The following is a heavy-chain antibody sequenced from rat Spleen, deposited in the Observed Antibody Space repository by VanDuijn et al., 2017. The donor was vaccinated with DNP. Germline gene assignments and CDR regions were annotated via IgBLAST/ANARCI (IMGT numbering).Heavy chain of an antibody. V-gene: IGHV5-31*01. CDR2: IISSGGST. CDR1: GFTFNNYW. D-gene: IGHD4-3*01. CDR3: ARYAPSASYARDA. J-gene: IGHJ4*01. Sequence: EVHLVESGGDLVQPGRSLKLSCVASGFTFNNYWMTWIRQVPGKGLEWVASIISSGGSTSYPDSVKGRFTISRDNAKNTLYLQMNSLRSEDTATYYCARYAPSASYARDAWGQGTSVTVSS.